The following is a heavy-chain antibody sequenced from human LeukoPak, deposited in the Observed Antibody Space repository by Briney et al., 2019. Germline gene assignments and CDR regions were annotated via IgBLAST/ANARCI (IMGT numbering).Heavy chain of an antibody. CDR2: IIPIFGTA. CDR1: GDTFSSYA. Sequence: SSVKVSCKASGDTFSSYAISLVRQAPGQGLECMGGIIPIFGTANYAQKFQGRVTITADESTSTAYMELSSLRSEDTAVYYCAIDGSTSSSCLDPWGQGTLVTVSS. CDR3: AIDGSTSSSCLDP. J-gene: IGHJ5*02. V-gene: IGHV1-69*01. D-gene: IGHD2-2*01.